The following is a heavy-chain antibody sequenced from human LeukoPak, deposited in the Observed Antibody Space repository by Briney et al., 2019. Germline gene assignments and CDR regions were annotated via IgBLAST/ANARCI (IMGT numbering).Heavy chain of an antibody. CDR2: ISSDGGST. D-gene: IGHD7-27*01. CDR3: ARVNWGSRDSLDI. J-gene: IGHJ3*02. CDR1: GFTFSSYS. V-gene: IGHV3-64*01. Sequence: GGSLRLSCAASGFTFSSYSMNWVRQAPGKGLEFVSAISSDGGSTYYSNSVKGRFTISKDNSKNTLYLQMGSVRAEDTAVYYCARVNWGSRDSLDIWGQGTMVTVSS.